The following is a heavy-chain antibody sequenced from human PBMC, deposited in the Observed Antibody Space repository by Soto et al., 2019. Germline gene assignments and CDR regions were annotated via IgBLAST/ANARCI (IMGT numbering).Heavy chain of an antibody. D-gene: IGHD2-21*02. CDR1: GYTFTSYG. Sequence: ASVKVSCKAPGYTFTSYGISWVRQAPGQGLEWMGWIHPISGGTNYAQTFQGRVTMPRDTSISTAYMELSRLRSDDTAVNYCARDAYCGGDCDSGWFDPWGRGTLVTSP. V-gene: IGHV1-2*02. CDR2: IHPISGGT. J-gene: IGHJ5*02. CDR3: ARDAYCGGDCDSGWFDP.